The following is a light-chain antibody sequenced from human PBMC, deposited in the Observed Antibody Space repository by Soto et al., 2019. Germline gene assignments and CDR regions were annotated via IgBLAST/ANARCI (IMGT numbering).Light chain of an antibody. CDR2: AAS. Sequence: EIVMTQSPATLSLSPGERATLSCRASQNILSNLAWYQQKPGQAPRLFIYAASTRATGIPARFSGSGSGTEFTLTISSLQSEDFEIYYCQQYNNWPITFGQGTRLEIK. V-gene: IGKV3-15*01. J-gene: IGKJ5*01. CDR3: QQYNNWPIT. CDR1: QNILSN.